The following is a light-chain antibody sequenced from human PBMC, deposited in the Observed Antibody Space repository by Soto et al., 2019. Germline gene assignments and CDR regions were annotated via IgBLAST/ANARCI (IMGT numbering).Light chain of an antibody. CDR1: QTISSW. V-gene: IGKV1-5*03. CDR2: KAS. Sequence: DIQMTQSPSTLSGSVGDRVTITCRASQTISSWLAWYQQKPGKAPKLLIYKASTLKSGVPSRFSGSGSGTEFTLTISSLQPDEFATYYCQQYNSSPLTFGGGTKVDIK. CDR3: QQYNSSPLT. J-gene: IGKJ4*01.